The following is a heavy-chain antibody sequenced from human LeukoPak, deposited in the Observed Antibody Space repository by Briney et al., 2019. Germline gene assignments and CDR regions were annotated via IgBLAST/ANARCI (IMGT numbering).Heavy chain of an antibody. CDR3: ARTGTLCFYYYGMDV. D-gene: IGHD1/OR15-1a*01. V-gene: IGHV3-30-3*01. CDR2: ISYDGSNK. CDR1: GFTFSSYA. Sequence: GGSLRLSCAASGFTFSSYAMHWVRQAPGKGPEWVAVISYDGSNKYYADSVKGRFTISRDNSKNTLYLQMNSLRAEDTAVYYCARTGTLCFYYYGMDVWGQGTTVTVSS. J-gene: IGHJ6*02.